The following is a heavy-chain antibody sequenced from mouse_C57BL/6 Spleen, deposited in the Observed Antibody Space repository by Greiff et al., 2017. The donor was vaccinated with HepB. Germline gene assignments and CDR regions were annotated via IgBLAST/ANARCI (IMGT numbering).Heavy chain of an antibody. V-gene: IGHV1-54*01. CDR3: ARGGGYDEYWFAY. D-gene: IGHD2-2*01. J-gene: IGHJ3*01. CDR2: INPGSGAT. Sequence: QVQLKQSGAELVRPGTSVKVSCKASGYAFTSYGIEWVKQRPGQGLEWIGVINPGSGATNYNEKFKGKATLTADKSSSTAYMQLSSLTSEDSAVYFCARGGGYDEYWFAYWGQGTLVTVSA. CDR1: GYAFTSYG.